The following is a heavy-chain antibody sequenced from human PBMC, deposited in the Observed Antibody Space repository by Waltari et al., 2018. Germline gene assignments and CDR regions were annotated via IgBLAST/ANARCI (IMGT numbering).Heavy chain of an antibody. D-gene: IGHD6-13*01. V-gene: IGHV3-43*01. CDR2: ISWDGGST. Sequence: VNLVESGVVVVQPVGSLSLSCAVSGFPFDHYTMHWVRQAPGRGLEWVSLISWDGGSTYYADSGKGRFTISRDNSKNSLYLQMNSLRTEDTALYYCAKDMRARVKRQHDAFDIWGQGTMVTVSS. J-gene: IGHJ3*02. CDR3: AKDMRARVKRQHDAFDI. CDR1: GFPFDHYT.